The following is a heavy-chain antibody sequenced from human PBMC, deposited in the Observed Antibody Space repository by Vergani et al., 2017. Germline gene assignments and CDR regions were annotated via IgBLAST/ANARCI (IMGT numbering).Heavy chain of an antibody. Sequence: QVQLQESGPGLVKPSQTLSLTCTVSGGSISSGSYYWSWIRQPAGKGLEWIGRIYTSGSTNYNPSLKSRVTISVDTSKNQFSLKVSSVTAADTAVYYCATKSKTYYDFWSGYYTGKDYYYYYMDVWGKGTKVTVSS. J-gene: IGHJ6*03. CDR3: ATKSKTYYDFWSGYYTGKDYYYYYMDV. V-gene: IGHV4-61*02. CDR1: GGSISSGSYY. CDR2: IYTSGST. D-gene: IGHD3-3*01.